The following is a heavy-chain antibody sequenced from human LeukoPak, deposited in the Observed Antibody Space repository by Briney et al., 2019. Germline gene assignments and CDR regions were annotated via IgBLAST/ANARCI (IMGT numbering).Heavy chain of an antibody. V-gene: IGHV3-30*02. CDR3: AKDGGLHLYYYYNFMDI. CDR1: GFTFNSYG. Sequence: GGSLSLSCAAYGFTFNSYGMHWARQAPGKGLEWVAFIRYDGSYEYYADSVKGRFSISRDNSKTTLYLQMNSLRSEDTAVYYCAKDGGLHLYYYYNFMDIWGKGTTVTVSS. J-gene: IGHJ6*03. D-gene: IGHD5-24*01. CDR2: IRYDGSYE.